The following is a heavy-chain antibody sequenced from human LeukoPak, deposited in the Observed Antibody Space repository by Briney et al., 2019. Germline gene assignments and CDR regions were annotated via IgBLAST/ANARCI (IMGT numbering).Heavy chain of an antibody. V-gene: IGHV4-59*12. CDR2: IYYSGST. Sequence: SETLSLTCTVSGGSISSYYWSWIRQPPGKGLEWIGYIYYSGSTNYNPSLKSRVTMSIDTSKNQFSLKLSSVTAADTAVYYCAKDPPYGWGPDNWGQGTLVTVSS. CDR3: AKDPPYGWGPDN. D-gene: IGHD3-16*01. CDR1: GGSISSYY. J-gene: IGHJ4*02.